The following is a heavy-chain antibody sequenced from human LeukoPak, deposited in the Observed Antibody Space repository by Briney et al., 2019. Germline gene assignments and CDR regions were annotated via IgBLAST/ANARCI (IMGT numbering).Heavy chain of an antibody. CDR3: ARLLRYFDWLFP. V-gene: IGHV4-59*08. Sequence: SETLSLTCTVSGGSVTDYYWSWIRQSPGKGLEWIGYIYYTGTSYNPSLKSRVTISADTSKNQFSLKLSSVTAADTAVYYCARLLRYFDWLFPWGQGTLVTVSS. D-gene: IGHD3-9*01. CDR2: IYYTGT. CDR1: GGSVTDYY. J-gene: IGHJ5*02.